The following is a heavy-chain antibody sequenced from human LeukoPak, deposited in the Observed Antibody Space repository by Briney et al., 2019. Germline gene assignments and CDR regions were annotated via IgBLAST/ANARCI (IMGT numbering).Heavy chain of an antibody. J-gene: IGHJ4*02. CDR1: GGTFSSYA. D-gene: IGHD3-22*01. CDR3: ARVTTGGYYNC. V-gene: IGHV1-69*04. Sequence: ASVKVSCKASGGTFSSYAISWVRQAPGQGLEWMGRIIPIFGIANYAQKFQGRVTITADKSTSTAYMELSSLRSEDTAVYYCARVTTGGYYNCWGQGTLVTVSS. CDR2: IIPIFGIA.